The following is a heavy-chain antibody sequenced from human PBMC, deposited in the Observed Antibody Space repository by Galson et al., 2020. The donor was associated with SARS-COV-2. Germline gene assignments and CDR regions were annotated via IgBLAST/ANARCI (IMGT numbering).Heavy chain of an antibody. V-gene: IGHV4-39*01. CDR1: GGSISSSSYY. J-gene: IGHJ4*02. Sequence: SETLSLTCTVSGGSISSSSYYWGWIRQPPGKGLEWIGSIYYSGSTYYNPSLKSRVTISVDTSKNQFSLKLSSVTAADTAVYYCARHSVVVPAAMSLDYWGQGTLVTVSS. CDR2: IYYSGST. CDR3: ARHSVVVPAAMSLDY. D-gene: IGHD2-2*01.